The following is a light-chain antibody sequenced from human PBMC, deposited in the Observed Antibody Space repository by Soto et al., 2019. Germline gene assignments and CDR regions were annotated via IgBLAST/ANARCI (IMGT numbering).Light chain of an antibody. Sequence: EIVMTQSPATLSVSPGERATLSCRASQSVSSNLAWYQQKPGQAPRLLIYGASTRATGIPARFSGSGSGTEFTLTISSLQSEDFAVYWCQQYNNWPSTFGQGTKVEIK. J-gene: IGKJ1*01. CDR2: GAS. CDR1: QSVSSN. V-gene: IGKV3-15*01. CDR3: QQYNNWPST.